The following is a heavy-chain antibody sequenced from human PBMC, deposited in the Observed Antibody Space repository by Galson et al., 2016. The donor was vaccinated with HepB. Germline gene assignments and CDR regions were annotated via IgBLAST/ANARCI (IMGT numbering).Heavy chain of an antibody. CDR2: ISFDGSNT. Sequence: SLRLSCAVSGFTFSDYAMHWVRQAPGRGLEWVALISFDGSNTYYADSVKGRFTISRDNSKDALSLQMNSLRPEDTAVYYCASSQWVGDGKQYYYYGISVWGQGTTVTVSS. V-gene: IGHV3-30*04. CDR3: ASSQWVGDGKQYYYYGISV. D-gene: IGHD3-10*01. J-gene: IGHJ6*02. CDR1: GFTFSDYA.